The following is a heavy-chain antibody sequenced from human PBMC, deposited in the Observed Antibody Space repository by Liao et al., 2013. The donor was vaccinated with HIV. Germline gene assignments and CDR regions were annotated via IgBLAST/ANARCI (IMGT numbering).Heavy chain of an antibody. J-gene: IGHJ6*03. CDR2: IYFSGTT. CDR3: ARNNYDFWSGYYRDYYYYYMDV. Sequence: QVQLQESGSGLVKPSETLSLTCTVSGGSMTSYHWSWIRQPPGKGLECIGDIYFSGTTNYNPSLKRRVIMSVDTLKNQFSLKLNSVTAADTAVYYCARNNYDFWSGYYRDYYYYYMDVWGKGTTVAVSS. V-gene: IGHV4-59*01. CDR1: GGSMTSYH. D-gene: IGHD3-3*01.